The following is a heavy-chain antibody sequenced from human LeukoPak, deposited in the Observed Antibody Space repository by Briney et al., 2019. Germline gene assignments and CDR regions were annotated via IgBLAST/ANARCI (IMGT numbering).Heavy chain of an antibody. CDR2: IYYSGST. Sequence: SETLSLTFPVSGGSISRYYWSWIRPPPGKGLEWIGYIYYSGSTNYNPTLKSRVTISVDTSKNQFSLKLSSVTAADTAVYYCARWAEQWLARGRFDPWGQGTLVTVSS. V-gene: IGHV4-59*08. J-gene: IGHJ5*02. D-gene: IGHD6-19*01. CDR1: GGSISRYY. CDR3: ARWAEQWLARGRFDP.